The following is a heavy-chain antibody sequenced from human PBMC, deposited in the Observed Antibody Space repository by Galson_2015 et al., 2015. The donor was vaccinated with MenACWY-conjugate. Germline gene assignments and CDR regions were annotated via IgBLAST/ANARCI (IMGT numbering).Heavy chain of an antibody. CDR2: LFPTNGDT. CDR1: GYTFTKYY. V-gene: IGHV1-46*03. D-gene: IGHD2-21*01. J-gene: IGHJ4*02. Sequence: SVKVSCKASGYTFTKYYLHWVRQAPGQAPEWMGILFPTNGDTAYAPKFQGRLTMTRETSTSTAYMELSSLRLEDTAVYYCTQDPNVLSVIARHYWLLRSLVPVSS. CDR3: TQDPNVLSVIARHY.